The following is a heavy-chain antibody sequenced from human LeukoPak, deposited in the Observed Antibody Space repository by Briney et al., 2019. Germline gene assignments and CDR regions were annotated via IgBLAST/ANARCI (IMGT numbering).Heavy chain of an antibody. V-gene: IGHV1-8*01. D-gene: IGHD6-6*01. J-gene: IGHJ3*02. CDR3: ASGGGAVRRGGDGFDI. CDR1: GYTFSRYD. CDR2: MDPKNGDT. Sequence: ASVKVSCKASGYTFSRYDINWERQATGQGLEWMGWMDPKNGDTGYEQKFRGRFTMTRDTSISTAYMELSGLRSDDTAVYYCASGGGAVRRGGDGFDIWGQGTLVTVSS.